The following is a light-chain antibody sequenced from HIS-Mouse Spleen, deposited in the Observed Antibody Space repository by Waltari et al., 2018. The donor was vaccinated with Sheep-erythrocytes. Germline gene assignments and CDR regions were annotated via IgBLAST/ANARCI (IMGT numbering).Light chain of an antibody. CDR2: EGS. V-gene: IGLV2-23*01. Sequence: QSALTQPASVSGSPGQPITISCTGTSSDVGSYNLVPWYQQHPGKAPKLIIYEGSKRPSGVSNRFSGSKSGNTASLTISGLQAEDEADYYCCSYAGSFWVFGGGTKLTVL. CDR1: SSDVGSYNL. J-gene: IGLJ3*02. CDR3: CSYAGSFWV.